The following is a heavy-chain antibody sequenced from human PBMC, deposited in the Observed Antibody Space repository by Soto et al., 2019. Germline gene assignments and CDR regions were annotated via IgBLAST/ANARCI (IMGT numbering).Heavy chain of an antibody. CDR3: ASNIGGYSGYAPPASLYYYGMYV. Sequence: ASVKVSCKASGGTFSSYAMSWVRQAPGQGLEWMGGIIPIFGTANYAQKFQGRVTITADKSTSTAYMELSSLRSEDTAVYYCASNIGGYSGYAPPASLYYYGMYVWGQGT. V-gene: IGHV1-69*06. CDR2: IIPIFGTA. D-gene: IGHD5-12*01. CDR1: GGTFSSYA. J-gene: IGHJ6*02.